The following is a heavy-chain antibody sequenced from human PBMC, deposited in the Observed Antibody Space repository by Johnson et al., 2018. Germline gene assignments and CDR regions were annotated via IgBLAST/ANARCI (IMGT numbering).Heavy chain of an antibody. V-gene: IGHV3-30*18. CDR2: ISYDGSNT. J-gene: IGHJ6*03. CDR1: GFTFSSYG. Sequence: QVQLQESGGGVVQXGRSLRLXCAASGFTFSSYGMHWVRQAPGKGLAWVAVISYDGSNTYYADSVKGRFTISRDNSKNTLYLQMNSLRAEDTAGYYLAKDPAGNDFWVGYYPVSWYYYYYRDVWGKGTTVTVSS. CDR3: AKDPAGNDFWVGYYPVSWYYYYYRDV. D-gene: IGHD3-3*01.